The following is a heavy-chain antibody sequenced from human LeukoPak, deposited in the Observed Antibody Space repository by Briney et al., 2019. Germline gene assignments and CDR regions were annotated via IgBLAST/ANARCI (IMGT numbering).Heavy chain of an antibody. D-gene: IGHD3-10*01. CDR1: GFTFDDYA. J-gene: IGHJ3*02. Sequence: GRSLRLSWAAAGFTFDDYAMHWVRQAPGKGLEWVSGISWNSGSIGYADSVKGRFTISRDNAKNSLYLQMNSLRAEDTALYYCAKDTYGSGYIGDAFDIWGQGTMVTVSS. CDR2: ISWNSGSI. V-gene: IGHV3-9*01. CDR3: AKDTYGSGYIGDAFDI.